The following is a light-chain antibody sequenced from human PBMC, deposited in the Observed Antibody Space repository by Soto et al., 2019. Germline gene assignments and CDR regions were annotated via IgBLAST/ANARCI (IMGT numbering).Light chain of an antibody. CDR2: EVS. J-gene: IGLJ3*02. CDR3: SSYTSTSTLV. V-gene: IGLV2-14*01. Sequence: QSALTQPASVSGSPGQSISISCTGTSSDVGGYNFVSWYQQHPGKAPKLMIYEVSNRPSGVSNRFSGSKSGNTASLTISGLQAEDEAHYFCSSYTSTSTLVFGGGNKLTVL. CDR1: SSDVGGYNF.